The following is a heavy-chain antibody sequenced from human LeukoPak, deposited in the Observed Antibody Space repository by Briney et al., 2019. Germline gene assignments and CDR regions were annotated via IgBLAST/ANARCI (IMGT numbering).Heavy chain of an antibody. J-gene: IGHJ6*03. CDR1: GYTFTSYY. CDR2: INPSGGST. CDR3: ARDCGLLYSYGPTRPCYYYMDV. D-gene: IGHD5-18*01. V-gene: IGHV1-46*01. Sequence: ASVKVSCKASGYTFTSYYMHWVRQAPGQGLEWMGIINPSGGSTSYAQKFQGRVTMTRDMSTSTVYMELSSLRSDDTAVYYCARDCGLLYSYGPTRPCYYYMDVWGKGTTVTVSS.